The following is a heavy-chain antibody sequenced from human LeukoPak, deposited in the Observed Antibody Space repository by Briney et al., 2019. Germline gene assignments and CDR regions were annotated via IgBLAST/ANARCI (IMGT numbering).Heavy chain of an antibody. D-gene: IGHD2-21*02. CDR3: ARGSPPTIAIVVVTAITYYFDY. V-gene: IGHV4-39*01. Sequence: SETLSLTCTASGGSVSSSNYHWGWIRQPPGKGLEWIGSFCYRGTTYYNPSLKSRVTMPVDTSKNQFSLKLSSVTAADTAVYYCARGSPPTIAIVVVTAITYYFDYWGQGTLVTVSS. CDR1: GGSVSSSNYH. J-gene: IGHJ4*02. CDR2: FCYRGTT.